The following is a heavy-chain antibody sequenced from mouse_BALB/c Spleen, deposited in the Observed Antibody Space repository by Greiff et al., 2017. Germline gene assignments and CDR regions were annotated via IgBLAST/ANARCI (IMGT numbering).Heavy chain of an antibody. Sequence: EVKLMESGPGLVKPSQSLSLTCTVTGYSITSDYAWNWIRQFPGNKLEWMGYISYSGSTSYNPSLKSRISITRDTSKNQFFLQLNSVTTEDTATYYCAREGTVVDYWGQGTTLSVSS. CDR2: ISYSGST. V-gene: IGHV3-2*02. J-gene: IGHJ2*01. D-gene: IGHD1-1*01. CDR3: AREGTVVDY. CDR1: GYSITSDYA.